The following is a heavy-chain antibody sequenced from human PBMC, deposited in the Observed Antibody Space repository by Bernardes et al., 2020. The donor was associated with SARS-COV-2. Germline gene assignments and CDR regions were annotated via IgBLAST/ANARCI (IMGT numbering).Heavy chain of an antibody. Sequence: SETLTPTCAVYGGSFRGSYWSWVRQSPGPGLAWIGQINHSGSTNYNPSLKSRVTISVDTSKNQFSLKLSSVTAADTAVYYCARGRSGRDGYPKPGDYWGQGTLVTVSS. V-gene: IGHV4-34*01. CDR2: INHSGST. CDR1: GGSFRGSY. CDR3: ARGRSGRDGYPKPGDY. J-gene: IGHJ4*02. D-gene: IGHD5-12*01.